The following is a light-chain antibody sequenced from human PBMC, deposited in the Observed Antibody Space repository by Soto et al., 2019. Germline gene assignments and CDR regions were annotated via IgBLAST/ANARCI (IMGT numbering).Light chain of an antibody. J-gene: IGKJ2*01. Sequence: EIVLTQSPGTLSLSPGERASLSCRASQSVRNNYLAWYQQKPGQPPRLLIFGSFNRATGIPDRFSGSGSGTDFTLTISRLEPEDFAVYFWQQYGGSPPYTFGQGTKVEIK. CDR3: QQYGGSPPYT. CDR1: QSVRNNY. V-gene: IGKV3-20*01. CDR2: GSF.